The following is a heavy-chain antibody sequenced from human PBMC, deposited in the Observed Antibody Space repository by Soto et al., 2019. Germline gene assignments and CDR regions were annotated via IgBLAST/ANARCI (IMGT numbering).Heavy chain of an antibody. J-gene: IGHJ3*01. V-gene: IGHV3-48*03. CDR3: ARRGSR. CDR2: IHPGGQTI. Sequence: EVQLVESGGGLVQPGGSLRLSCAASGFTFSSSEMYWVRQAPGKGLEWISYIHPGGQTIFYAESVKDRLTISRDNAKNSVYLQMNSLRAEDTAVYYGARRGSRWGQGTMVTVSS. D-gene: IGHD2-15*01. CDR1: GFTFSSSE.